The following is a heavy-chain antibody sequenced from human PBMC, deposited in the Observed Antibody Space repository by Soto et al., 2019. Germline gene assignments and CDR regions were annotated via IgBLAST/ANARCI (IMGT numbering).Heavy chain of an antibody. CDR2: INSDGSRT. J-gene: IGHJ4*02. CDR1: GFTFSSYW. V-gene: IGHV3-74*01. Sequence: EVQLVESGGGLVQPGGSLRLSCAASGFTFSSYWMHWVRQAPGKGLVWVSRINSDGSRTSYANSVKGRFTISRDNAKNTLHLQMISLRAQDTAVYYCAVAVAGPTAIGYWGQGTLVTVSS. CDR3: AVAVAGPTAIGY. D-gene: IGHD6-19*01.